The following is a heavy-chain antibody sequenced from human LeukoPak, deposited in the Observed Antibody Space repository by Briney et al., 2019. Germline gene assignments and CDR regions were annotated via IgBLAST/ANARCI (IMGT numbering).Heavy chain of an antibody. J-gene: IGHJ4*02. Sequence: PGGSLRLSCAASGFIFSSYAMNWVRQAPGKGPEWLSFITANGDSTFYRDSVKGRFTVSRDNAKNSLYLQMNSLRAEDTAVYYCARFTAGDYFDSWGQGTLVTVSS. CDR3: ARFTAGDYFDS. V-gene: IGHV3-48*03. D-gene: IGHD6-13*01. CDR1: GFIFSSYA. CDR2: ITANGDST.